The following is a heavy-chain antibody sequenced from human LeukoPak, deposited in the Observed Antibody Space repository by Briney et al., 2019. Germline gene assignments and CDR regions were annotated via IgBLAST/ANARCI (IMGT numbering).Heavy chain of an antibody. CDR1: GGSVTDYY. D-gene: IGHD3-22*01. CDR3: ARALRYYDSSGYYQYYFDY. J-gene: IGHJ4*02. Sequence: RPSETLSLTCTVSGGSVTDYYWSWIRQSPGKGLECIGYIYYTGTSYNPSLKSRATISADTSKNQFSLKLISVTAADTAVYYCARALRYYDSSGYYQYYFDYWGQGTLVTVSS. V-gene: IGHV4-59*02. CDR2: IYYTGT.